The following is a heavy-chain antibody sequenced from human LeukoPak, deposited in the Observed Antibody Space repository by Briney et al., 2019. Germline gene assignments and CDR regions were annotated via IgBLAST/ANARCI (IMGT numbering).Heavy chain of an antibody. Sequence: GGSLRLSCAASGFTFSSYAMSWARQAPGKGLEWVSAITNSGGSTYYADSVKGRFTISRDNAKNSLSLQINSLRAEDTAVYYCASGSGYYWYFDYWGQGTLVTVSS. CDR1: GFTFSSYA. J-gene: IGHJ4*02. CDR2: ITNSGGST. V-gene: IGHV3-23*01. CDR3: ASGSGYYWYFDY. D-gene: IGHD3-22*01.